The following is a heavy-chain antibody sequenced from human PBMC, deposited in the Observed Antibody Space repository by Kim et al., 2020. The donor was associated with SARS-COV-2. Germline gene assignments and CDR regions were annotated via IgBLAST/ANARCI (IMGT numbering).Heavy chain of an antibody. CDR1: GGSFSGYY. Sequence: SETLSLTCAVYGGSFSGYYWSWIRQPPGKGLEWIGEINHSGSTNYNPSLKSRVTISVDTSKNQFSLKLSSVTAADTAVYYCAREDVDTAMADLYYYYGMDVWGQGTTVTVSS. CDR2: INHSGST. V-gene: IGHV4-34*01. D-gene: IGHD5-18*01. J-gene: IGHJ6*02. CDR3: AREDVDTAMADLYYYYGMDV.